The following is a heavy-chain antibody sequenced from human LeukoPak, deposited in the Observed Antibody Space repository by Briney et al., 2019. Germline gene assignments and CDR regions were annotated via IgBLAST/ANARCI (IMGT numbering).Heavy chain of an antibody. V-gene: IGHV3-23*01. CDR1: GITFSSSL. CDR3: ARDKRWLQFLSDY. D-gene: IGHD5-24*01. CDR2: ISGGDHST. J-gene: IGHJ4*02. Sequence: QPGGSLRLSSAASGITFSSSLMSWVRQAPGKGLEWVSAISGGDHSTYYADSVKGRFTISRDNSKNTLYLQMNSLRAEDTAVYYCARDKRWLQFLSDYWGQGTLVTVSS.